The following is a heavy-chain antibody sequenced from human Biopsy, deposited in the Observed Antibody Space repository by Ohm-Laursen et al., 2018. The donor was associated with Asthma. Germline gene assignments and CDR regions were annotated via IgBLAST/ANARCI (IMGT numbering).Heavy chain of an antibody. D-gene: IGHD2-8*01. J-gene: IGHJ4*01. CDR2: IYPGSGNT. CDR3: AREDYEDYAMDY. Sequence: GQGLEWIGWIYPGSGNTKYNEKFKGKATLTVEKSSSTAYMQLSSLTSEDSAVYFCAREDYEDYAMDYWGQGTSVTVSS. V-gene: IGHV1-3*01.